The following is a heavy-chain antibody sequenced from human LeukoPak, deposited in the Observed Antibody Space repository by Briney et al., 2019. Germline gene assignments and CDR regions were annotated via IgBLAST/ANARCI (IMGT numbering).Heavy chain of an antibody. V-gene: IGHV3-30*18. CDR1: GFTFSSYG. J-gene: IGHJ4*02. CDR2: ISYDGSNK. CDR3: AKLPGIAVAGTDY. Sequence: GGSLRLSCAASGFTFSSYGMHWVRQAPGKWLGWVAVISYDGSNKYYADSVKGRFTISRDNSKNTLYLQMNSLRAEDTAVYYCAKLPGIAVAGTDYWGQGTLVTVSS. D-gene: IGHD6-19*01.